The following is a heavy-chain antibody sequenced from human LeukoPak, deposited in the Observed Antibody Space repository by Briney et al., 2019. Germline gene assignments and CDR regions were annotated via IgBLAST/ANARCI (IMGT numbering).Heavy chain of an antibody. CDR1: GFNFGDYA. D-gene: IGHD4-23*01. CDR2: ITNKAFGGTA. CDR3: SRDEYGGGSNYFDY. J-gene: IGHJ4*02. V-gene: IGHV3-49*03. Sequence: GRSLRLSCTASGFNFGDYAMSWFRQAPEKGLEWVGFITNKAFGGTAEYAASVKGRFTILRDDSRSITYLQMDNLRTEDTGVYFCSRDEYGGGSNYFDYWGQGTLVTVST.